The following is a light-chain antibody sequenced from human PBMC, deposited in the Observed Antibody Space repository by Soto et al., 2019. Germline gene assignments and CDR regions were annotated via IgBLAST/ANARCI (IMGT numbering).Light chain of an antibody. J-gene: IGLJ2*01. Sequence: QSVLTQPPSASGTPGQTVTISCSGSSSNIGTGYVYWYQQRPGSAPKFLIYRNSLRPSGVPDRFSGSKSGISASLAIGGLRSEDEADYYCASWDDRLTVVFGGGTKLTVL. V-gene: IGLV1-47*01. CDR2: RNS. CDR1: SSNIGTGY. CDR3: ASWDDRLTVV.